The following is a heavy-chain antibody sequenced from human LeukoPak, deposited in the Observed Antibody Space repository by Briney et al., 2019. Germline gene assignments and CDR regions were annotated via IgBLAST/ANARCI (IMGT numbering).Heavy chain of an antibody. CDR2: INHSGST. J-gene: IGHJ4*02. D-gene: IGHD2-21*01. V-gene: IGHV4-34*01. CDR3: ARGISILHK. CDR1: GGSFSGYY. Sequence: SETLSLTCAVYGGSFSGYYWSWIRQPPGKGLEWIGEINHSGSTNYNPSLKSRVTISVDTTKNQFSLKLSSVTAADTAVYYCARGISILHKWGQGTLVTVSS.